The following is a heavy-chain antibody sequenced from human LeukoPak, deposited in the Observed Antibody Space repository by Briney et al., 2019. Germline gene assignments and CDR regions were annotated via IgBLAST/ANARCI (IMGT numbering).Heavy chain of an antibody. CDR1: GFTFSSYG. Sequence: GGSLRLSCAASGFTFSSYGMHWVRQAPGKGLEWVAVISYDGSNKYYADSVKGRFTISRDNSKNTLYLQMNSLRAEDTAVYYCAKDFRFLREGYFDYWGQGTLVTVSS. CDR2: ISYDGSNK. V-gene: IGHV3-30*18. J-gene: IGHJ4*02. CDR3: AKDFRFLREGYFDY. D-gene: IGHD3-16*01.